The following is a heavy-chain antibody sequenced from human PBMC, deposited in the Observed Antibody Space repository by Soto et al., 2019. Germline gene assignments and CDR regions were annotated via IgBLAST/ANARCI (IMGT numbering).Heavy chain of an antibody. J-gene: IGHJ3*02. D-gene: IGHD5-12*01. V-gene: IGHV4-38-2*01. CDR2: IYHIGNT. Sequence: XASFSLMCAGPGYSISSGYYWCWIRQPPGKGLEWIGSIYHIGNTYYNPSLKSRVTISLDTSKTQFSLKLSSVTAADTAVYYCARGPDIAATTGDAFDIWGQRTMVTVSS. CDR3: ARGPDIAATTGDAFDI. CDR1: GYSISSGYY.